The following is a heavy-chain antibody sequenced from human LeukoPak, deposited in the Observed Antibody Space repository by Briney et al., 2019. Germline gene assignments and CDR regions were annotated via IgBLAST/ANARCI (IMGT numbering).Heavy chain of an antibody. CDR2: INPNSGGT. Sequence: VASVKVSCKASGYTFTGYYMHGVRQAPGQGREWMGWINPNSGGTNYAQKFQGRVTMTRDTSISTAYMELSRLRSDDTAVYYCARELHLAAAGTLEYFQHWGQGTLVTVSS. CDR3: ARELHLAAAGTLEYFQH. J-gene: IGHJ1*01. D-gene: IGHD6-13*01. CDR1: GYTFTGYY. V-gene: IGHV1-2*02.